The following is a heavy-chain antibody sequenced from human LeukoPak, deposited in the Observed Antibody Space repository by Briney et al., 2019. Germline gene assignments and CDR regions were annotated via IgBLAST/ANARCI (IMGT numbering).Heavy chain of an antibody. V-gene: IGHV3-30*04. J-gene: IGHJ4*02. D-gene: IGHD5-18*01. CDR3: ARGARIQLWYYFDY. CDR2: ISYDGSNK. CDR1: GFTFSSYA. Sequence: PGGSLRLSCAASGFTFSSYAMHWVRQAPGKGLEGVAVISYDGSNKYYADSVEGRFTISRDNSKNTLYLQMNSLRAEDTAVYYCARGARIQLWYYFDYWGQGTLVTVSS.